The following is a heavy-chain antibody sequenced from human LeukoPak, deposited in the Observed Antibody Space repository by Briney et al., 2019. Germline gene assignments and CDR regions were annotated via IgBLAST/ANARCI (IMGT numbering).Heavy chain of an antibody. J-gene: IGHJ4*02. V-gene: IGHV3-21*01. CDR1: GFTFSSYA. CDR2: ISSSSSYI. CDR3: ARAYCSGGSCYPFDY. Sequence: GGSLRLSCAASGFTFSSYAMIWVRQAPGKGLEWVSSISSSSSYIYYADSVKGRFTISRDNAKNSLYLEMNSLRAEDTAVYYCARAYCSGGSCYPFDYWGQGTLVTVSS. D-gene: IGHD2-15*01.